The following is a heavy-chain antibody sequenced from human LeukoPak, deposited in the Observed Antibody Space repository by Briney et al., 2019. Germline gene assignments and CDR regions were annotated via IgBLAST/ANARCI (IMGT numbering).Heavy chain of an antibody. J-gene: IGHJ4*02. CDR3: ARGLSPRWLQFDY. D-gene: IGHD5-24*01. CDR2: IIPILGIA. CDR1: GYTFTSYD. V-gene: IGHV1-69*04. Sequence: AASVKVSCKASGYTFTSYDINWVRQATGQGLEWMGRIIPILGIANYAQKFQGRVTITADKSTSTAYMELSSLRSEDTAVYYCARGLSPRWLQFDYWGQGTLVTVSS.